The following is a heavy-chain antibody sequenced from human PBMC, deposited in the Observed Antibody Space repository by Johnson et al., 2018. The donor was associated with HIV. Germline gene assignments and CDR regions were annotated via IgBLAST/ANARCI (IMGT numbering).Heavy chain of an antibody. V-gene: IGHV3-53*05. CDR3: AKVYYDSSGYGAFDI. D-gene: IGHD3-22*01. J-gene: IGHJ3*02. Sequence: QAPGKGLEWVSLIFRGGSTYYADSVKGRFTISRDNSKNSLYLQMNSLRAEDTALYYCAKVYYDSSGYGAFDIWGQGTMVTVSS. CDR2: IFRGGST.